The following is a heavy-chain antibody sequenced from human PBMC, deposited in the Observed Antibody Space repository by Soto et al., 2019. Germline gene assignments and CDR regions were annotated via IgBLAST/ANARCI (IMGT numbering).Heavy chain of an antibody. CDR2: IIPMYGIA. V-gene: IGHV1-69*01. CDR1: GGSFSDYA. Sequence: QVQLVQSGAEVKKPGSSVKVSCKTYGGSFSDYAINWVRQAPGQGLEWMGGIIPMYGIANYAPKFQGRVTITADESTRTAYMEVSSLRSEDTALFYCARGYRHVYFYALDVWGQGTTVTVSS. CDR3: ARGYRHVYFYALDV. D-gene: IGHD5-18*01. J-gene: IGHJ6*02.